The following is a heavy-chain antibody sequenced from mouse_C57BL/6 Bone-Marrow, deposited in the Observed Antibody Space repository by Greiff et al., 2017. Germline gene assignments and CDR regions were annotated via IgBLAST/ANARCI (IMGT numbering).Heavy chain of an antibody. J-gene: IGHJ3*01. CDR1: GYTFTSYW. CDR3: ASGGAWFAY. Sequence: VQLQQPGAELVRPGTSVKLSCKASGYTFTSYWMHWVKQRPGQGLEWIGVIDPSDSYTNYNQKFKGKATLTVDTSSSTAYMQLSSLTSEDSAVYYCASGGAWFAYWGQGTLVTVFA. CDR2: IDPSDSYT. V-gene: IGHV1-59*01.